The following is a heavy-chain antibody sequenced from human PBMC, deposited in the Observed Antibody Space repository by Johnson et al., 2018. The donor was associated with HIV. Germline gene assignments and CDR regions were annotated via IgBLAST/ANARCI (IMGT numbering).Heavy chain of an antibody. CDR2: ISYDGSDK. CDR3: ARAVGVWGDQLGFDI. D-gene: IGHD3-16*01. V-gene: IGHV3-30*04. J-gene: IGHJ3*02. CDR1: GFTFSSYA. Sequence: HVQLVESGGGVVQPGRSLRLSCAASGFTFSSYAMHWVRQAPAKGLQSVAVISYDGSDKDYADSVKGRFTISRDSSKNTLYLQMNSLRAGDTAVYYCARAVGVWGDQLGFDIWGQGTMVTVSS.